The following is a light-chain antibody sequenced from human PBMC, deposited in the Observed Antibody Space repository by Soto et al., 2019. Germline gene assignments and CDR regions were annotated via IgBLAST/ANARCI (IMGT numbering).Light chain of an antibody. CDR2: ANS. Sequence: QSVLTQPPSVSGAPGQRVTISCAGSSSSIGAGYDVHWYQQLPGAAPKLLIYANSNRPSGVPDRFSGSKSGTSASLAITGLQAEEEADYFLQFFDNRPSSYFFGFWNQVT. CDR3: QFFDNRPSSYF. J-gene: IGLJ1*01. CDR1: SSSIGAGYD. V-gene: IGLV1-40*01.